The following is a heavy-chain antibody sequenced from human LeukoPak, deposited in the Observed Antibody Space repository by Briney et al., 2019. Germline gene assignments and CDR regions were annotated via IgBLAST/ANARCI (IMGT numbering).Heavy chain of an antibody. Sequence: GPLRLSCAASGFTFSSYWMNWVRQAPGKGLVWVSRIASDGSSTTYADSVKGRFSISRDNAKNTLYLQMNSLRVEDTAVYYCARGRPHGNDYWGQGTLVTVSS. J-gene: IGHJ4*02. D-gene: IGHD4-23*01. CDR2: IASDGSST. CDR3: ARGRPHGNDY. V-gene: IGHV3-74*01. CDR1: GFTFSSYW.